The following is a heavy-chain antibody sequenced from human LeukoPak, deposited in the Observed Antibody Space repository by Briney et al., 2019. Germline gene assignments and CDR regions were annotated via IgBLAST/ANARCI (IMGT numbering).Heavy chain of an antibody. J-gene: IGHJ4*02. Sequence: SETLSLTCAVSGYSISSVYFWGWLRRPPGKGLEWIGTIDHSGSTYYNPSLKRRVTMSVDTSKNQFSLNLSSVTAADTAFYYCARNGGYGKFDYWGQGTLVTVSS. CDR3: ARNGGYGKFDY. CDR2: IDHSGST. CDR1: GYSISSVYF. D-gene: IGHD1-26*01. V-gene: IGHV4-38-2*01.